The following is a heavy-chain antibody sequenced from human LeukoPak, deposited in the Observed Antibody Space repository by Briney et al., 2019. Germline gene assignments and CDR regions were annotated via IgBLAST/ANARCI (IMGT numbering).Heavy chain of an antibody. CDR1: GFTFSDFW. J-gene: IGHJ4*02. Sequence: GGSLRLSCAASGFTFSDFWMGWVRQAPGKGLEWVANINQDGSENYYVDSVKGRFTISRDNAKNSLYLQMNSLRAEDTAVYYCTKGWSNHYWGQGTLVTVST. V-gene: IGHV3-7*01. D-gene: IGHD2-8*02. CDR2: INQDGSEN. CDR3: TKGWSNHY.